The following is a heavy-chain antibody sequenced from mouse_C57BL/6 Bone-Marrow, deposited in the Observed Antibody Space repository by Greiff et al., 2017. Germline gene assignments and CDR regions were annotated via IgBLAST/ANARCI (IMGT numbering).Heavy chain of an antibody. CDR1: GYTFTSYG. V-gene: IGHV1-81*01. Sequence: VQLQQSGAELARPGASVKLSCKASGYTFTSYGISWVKQRPGQGLEWIGEIYPRSGNTYYNEKFKGKATLTADKSSSTAYMELRSLTSEDSAVYVCANTTVVDPFDYWGQGTTLTVSS. D-gene: IGHD1-1*01. J-gene: IGHJ2*01. CDR3: ANTTVVDPFDY. CDR2: IYPRSGNT.